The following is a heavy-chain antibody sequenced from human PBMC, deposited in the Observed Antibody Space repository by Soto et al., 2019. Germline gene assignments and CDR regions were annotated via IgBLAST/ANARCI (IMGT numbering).Heavy chain of an antibody. CDR2: IYPGDSDT. D-gene: IGHD2-15*01. Sequence: GESLKISCKGSGYSFTSYWIGWVRQMPGKGLEWMGIIYPGDSDTRYSPSFQGQVTISADKSISTAHLQWSSLKASDTAMYYCARHKVARRGTVVMGYWGQGTLVTFSS. CDR1: GYSFTSYW. V-gene: IGHV5-51*01. J-gene: IGHJ4*02. CDR3: ARHKVARRGTVVMGY.